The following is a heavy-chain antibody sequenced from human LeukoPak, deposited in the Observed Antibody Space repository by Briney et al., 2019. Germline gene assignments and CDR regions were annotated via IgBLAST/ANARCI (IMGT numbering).Heavy chain of an antibody. CDR2: IWYDGSNK. D-gene: IGHD6-13*01. CDR3: ARDSAGNDY. CDR1: GFTFSSYG. V-gene: IGHV3-33*01. J-gene: IGHJ4*02. Sequence: GGSLRPSCAASGFTFSSYGMHWVRQAPGKGLEWVAVIWYDGSNKYYADSVKGRFTISRDNAKNSLYLQMNSLRAEDTAMYYCARDSAGNDYWGQGTLVTVSS.